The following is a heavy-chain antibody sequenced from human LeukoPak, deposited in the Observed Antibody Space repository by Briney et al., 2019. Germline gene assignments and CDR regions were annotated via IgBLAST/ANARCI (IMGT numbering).Heavy chain of an antibody. D-gene: IGHD2-8*01. J-gene: IGHJ4*02. CDR3: SRENGAFGPVGF. Sequence: PSGTLSQTCGVCGGSIPNTNWWSWVRQPPGQGLEWIGEISLSGLTNYSPSLNSRVTMSLDKPKNQLSLNLSYVTAADTAVYYCSRENGAFGPVGFSGQGTLVTVPS. CDR2: ISLSGLT. CDR1: GGSIPNTNW. V-gene: IGHV4-4*02.